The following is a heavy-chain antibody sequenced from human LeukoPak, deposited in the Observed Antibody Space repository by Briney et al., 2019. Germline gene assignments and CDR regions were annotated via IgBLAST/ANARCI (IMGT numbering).Heavy chain of an antibody. CDR1: GFTFSSYA. Sequence: GGSLRLSCAASGFTFSSYAMSWVRQAPGKGLEWVSAISGSGGSTYYADSVKGRFTISRDNSKNTLNLQMNSLRAEDTTVYYCAKAGPVEMSCWYSGRGDAFDIWGQGTMVTVSS. J-gene: IGHJ3*02. CDR3: AKAGPVEMSCWYSGRGDAFDI. D-gene: IGHD6-19*01. CDR2: ISGSGGST. V-gene: IGHV3-23*01.